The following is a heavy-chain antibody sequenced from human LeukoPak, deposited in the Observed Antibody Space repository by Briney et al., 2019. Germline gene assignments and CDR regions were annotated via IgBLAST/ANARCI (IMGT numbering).Heavy chain of an antibody. CDR3: AKDLPQSDYDFWSGYYVH. V-gene: IGHV3-74*01. CDR1: AFTFNTYW. Sequence: GGSLRLSCAASAFTFNTYWMHWVRQVPGRGLEWVSRINGDESSTNYADSVKGRFTISRDNSKNTLYLQMNSLRAEDTAVYYCAKDLPQSDYDFWSGYYVHWGQGTLVTVSS. D-gene: IGHD3-3*01. CDR2: INGDESST. J-gene: IGHJ4*02.